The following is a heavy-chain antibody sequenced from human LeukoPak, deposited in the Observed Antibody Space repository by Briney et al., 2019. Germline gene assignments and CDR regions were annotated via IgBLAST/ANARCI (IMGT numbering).Heavy chain of an antibody. V-gene: IGHV3-30*02. CDR3: AKDYGGNPYYYYYMDV. CDR2: IRYDGSNK. J-gene: IGHJ6*03. Sequence: GGSLRLSCAASGFTFSSYGMHWVRQAPGKGLEWVAFIRYDGSNKYYADSVKGRFTISRDNSKNTLYLQMNSLRAEDTAVYYCAKDYGGNPYYYYYMDVWGKGTTVTVSS. D-gene: IGHD4-23*01. CDR1: GFTFSSYG.